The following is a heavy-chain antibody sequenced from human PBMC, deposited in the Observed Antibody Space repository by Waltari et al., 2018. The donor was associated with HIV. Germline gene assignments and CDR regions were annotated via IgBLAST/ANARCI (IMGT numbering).Heavy chain of an antibody. Sequence: EVQLLESGGTLVRPGGSLRLSCTVYGFPLNNYALNWVRRDPGKGLEWVGGSSGSGDRTDYEASAKGRFTMSRDNSKKTLYLQMRGQRVDDSAAYYCAVQDGCFDFWGRGTVVSVAS. CDR1: GFPLNNYA. V-gene: IGHV3-23*01. CDR2: SSGSGDRT. J-gene: IGHJ4*02. CDR3: AVQDGCFDF.